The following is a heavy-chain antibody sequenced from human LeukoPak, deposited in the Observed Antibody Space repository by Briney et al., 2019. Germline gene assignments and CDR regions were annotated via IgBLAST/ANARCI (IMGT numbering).Heavy chain of an antibody. D-gene: IGHD3-10*01. Sequence: PGGSLRLSCAASGFIFSSHGMHWVRQAPGKGLEWVAFIRYDGSDKYYADSVKGRFTISRDNSKNTLYLQMNSLGAEDTAVYYCARGYGSGRKGDWFDPWGQGTLVTVSS. V-gene: IGHV3-30*02. CDR2: IRYDGSDK. J-gene: IGHJ5*02. CDR1: GFIFSSHG. CDR3: ARGYGSGRKGDWFDP.